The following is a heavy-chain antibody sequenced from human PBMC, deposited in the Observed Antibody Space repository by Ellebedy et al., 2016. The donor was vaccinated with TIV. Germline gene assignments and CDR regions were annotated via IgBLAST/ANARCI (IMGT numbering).Heavy chain of an antibody. CDR3: ARDSEDFSGSGNYFTDS. CDR1: GDSISSGTYS. D-gene: IGHD3-10*01. V-gene: IGHV4-30-2*01. Sequence: SETLSLXXAVSGDSISSGTYSWSWIRQPPGKGLEWIGYISQSGTTNSNPSLKSRVTILIDTSKNQFSLKLTSVTAADTAVYFCARDSEDFSGSGNYFTDSWGQGTLVTVSS. J-gene: IGHJ4*02. CDR2: ISQSGTT.